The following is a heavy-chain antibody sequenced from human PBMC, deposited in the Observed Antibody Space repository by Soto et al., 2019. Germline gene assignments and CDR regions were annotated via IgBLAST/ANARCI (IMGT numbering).Heavy chain of an antibody. CDR3: ARTGGDCTQGVCYDY. CDR2: ISPYNSNT. Sequence: GASVKVSCQASGYIFINYGISWMRQAPGQGLEWMGWISPYNSNTHYAQSLLGRVTVTRDTSTSTAYMELRSLRSDDTAVYYCARTGGDCTQGVCYDYWGQGTLVTVSS. CDR1: GYIFINYG. V-gene: IGHV1-18*01. J-gene: IGHJ4*02. D-gene: IGHD2-8*01.